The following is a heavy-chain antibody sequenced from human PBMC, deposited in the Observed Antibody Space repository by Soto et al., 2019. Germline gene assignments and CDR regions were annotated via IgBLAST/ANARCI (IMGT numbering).Heavy chain of an antibody. J-gene: IGHJ4*02. Sequence: VQLVESGGGLVQPGRSLRLSCVGSGFTFDDYGMHWVRQAPGKGLEWVSGISWDSGSIGYAESVKGRFTISRDNAKNALYLQMNSLGTEDTALYYCAKARGGIDYWGQGTLVTVSS. CDR1: GFTFDDYG. V-gene: IGHV3-9*01. CDR3: AKARGGIDY. D-gene: IGHD3-16*01. CDR2: ISWDSGSI.